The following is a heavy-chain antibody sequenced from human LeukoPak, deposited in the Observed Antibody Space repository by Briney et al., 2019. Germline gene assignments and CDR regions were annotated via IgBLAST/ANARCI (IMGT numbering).Heavy chain of an antibody. J-gene: IGHJ3*02. Sequence: GASVKVSCKASGYTFTSYGISWVRQAPGQGLEWMGLISAYNGNTNYAQKLQGRVTMTTDTSTSTAYMELRSLRSDDTAVYYCARDREWYQLSGAFDIWGQGTMVTVSS. CDR3: ARDREWYQLSGAFDI. CDR2: ISAYNGNT. V-gene: IGHV1-18*01. CDR1: GYTFTSYG. D-gene: IGHD2-2*01.